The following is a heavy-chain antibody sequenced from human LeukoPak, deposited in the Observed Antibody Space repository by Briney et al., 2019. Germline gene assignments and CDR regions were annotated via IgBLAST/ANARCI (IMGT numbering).Heavy chain of an antibody. J-gene: IGHJ4*02. Sequence: PGGSLRLSCAASGFTFSSYAMHWVRQAPGKGLEWVAVISYDGSNKYYADSVKGRFTISRDNSKNTLYLQMNSLRAEDTAVYYCASIAVAGTGSWGQGTLVTVSS. CDR1: GFTFSSYA. D-gene: IGHD6-19*01. CDR3: ASIAVAGTGS. CDR2: ISYDGSNK. V-gene: IGHV3-30-3*01.